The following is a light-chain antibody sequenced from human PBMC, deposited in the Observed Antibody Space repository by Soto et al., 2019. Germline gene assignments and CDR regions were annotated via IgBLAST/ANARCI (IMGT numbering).Light chain of an antibody. CDR1: QSVSSSY. Sequence: EIVLTQSPGTPSLSPGERATLSCRASQSVSSSYLAWYQQRPGQAPRLLIYGASSRATGIPDRFSGSGSGTDFTLSISRLEPEDSAVYYCQQFGNSPRTFGQGTKVEIK. CDR3: QQFGNSPRT. V-gene: IGKV3-20*01. CDR2: GAS. J-gene: IGKJ1*01.